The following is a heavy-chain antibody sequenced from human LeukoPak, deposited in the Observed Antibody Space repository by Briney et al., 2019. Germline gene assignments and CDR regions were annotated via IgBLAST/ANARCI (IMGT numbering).Heavy chain of an antibody. V-gene: IGHV3-48*03. CDR1: GFTLSSYE. Sequence: GGSLRLSCAASGFTLSSYEMHWVRQAPGKGLEWVSYISSSGRTIYYADSVKGRFTISRDNARNSLYLQMNSLRAEDTAIYYCARAAGGSSPFDYWGQGTLVTVSS. J-gene: IGHJ4*02. CDR3: ARAAGGSSPFDY. D-gene: IGHD2-15*01. CDR2: ISSSGRTI.